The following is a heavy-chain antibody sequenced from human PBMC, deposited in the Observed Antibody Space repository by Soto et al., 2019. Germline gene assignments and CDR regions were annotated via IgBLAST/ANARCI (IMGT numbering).Heavy chain of an antibody. CDR3: ARSKYQLVDY. D-gene: IGHD2-2*01. Sequence: SETLSLTCTVSGGSISSGGYYWSWIRQHPGKGLEWIGYIYYSGSTYYNPSLKSRVTISVDTSKNQFSLKLSSVTAADTAVYYCARSKYQLVDYWGQGTLVTFSS. V-gene: IGHV4-31*03. CDR1: GGSISSGGYY. CDR2: IYYSGST. J-gene: IGHJ4*02.